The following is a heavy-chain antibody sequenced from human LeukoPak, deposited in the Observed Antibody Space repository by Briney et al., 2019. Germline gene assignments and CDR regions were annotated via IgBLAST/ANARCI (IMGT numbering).Heavy chain of an antibody. J-gene: IGHJ4*02. CDR3: AKKGQADDDGKPD. D-gene: IGHD1-1*01. Sequence: GGSLRLSCAASGFTFNNYALSWVRQAPGKGLEWVSAIHKTGDYYTDSVKGRFTISRDNSKNTLYLEMSNLKADDTAVYYCAKKGQADDDGKPDWGQGTLVTVSS. V-gene: IGHV3-23*01. CDR1: GFTFNNYA. CDR2: IHKTGD.